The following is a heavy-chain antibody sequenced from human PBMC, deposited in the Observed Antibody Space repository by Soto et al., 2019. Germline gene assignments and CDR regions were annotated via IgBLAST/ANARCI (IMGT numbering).Heavy chain of an antibody. CDR1: GDSVSSNSAA. Sequence: PSQTLSLTCAISGDSVSSNSAAWNWIRQSPSRGLEWLGRTYYRSKWYNDYAVSVKSRITINPDTSKNQFSLQLNFVTPEDTAVYHCAREALYYDFWSGYSYFDYWGQGTLVTVSS. J-gene: IGHJ4*02. D-gene: IGHD3-3*01. CDR3: AREALYYDFWSGYSYFDY. CDR2: TYYRSKWYN. V-gene: IGHV6-1*01.